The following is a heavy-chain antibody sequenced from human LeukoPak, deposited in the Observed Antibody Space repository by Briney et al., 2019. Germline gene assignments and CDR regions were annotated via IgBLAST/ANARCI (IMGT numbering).Heavy chain of an antibody. CDR2: IFYSGST. J-gene: IGHJ5*02. Sequence: PSETLSLTCTVSGGSISSHYWGWIRQPPGKGLEWIGSIFYSGSTHYNPSLKSRVTISVDTSKTQFSLKLSSVTAADTAVYYCARHVGLTWFDPWGQGTLVTVSS. CDR3: ARHVGLTWFDP. CDR1: GGSISSHY. V-gene: IGHV4-39*01.